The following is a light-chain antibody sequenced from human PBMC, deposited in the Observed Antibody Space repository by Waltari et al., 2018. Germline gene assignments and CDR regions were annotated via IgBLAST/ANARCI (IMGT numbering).Light chain of an antibody. CDR2: DVT. J-gene: IGLJ3*02. Sequence: QSALTQPASVSGSPGQSITISCLGTSSDIGGSNYVPWYQQHPGKAPKVMIYDVTKRPSGVSNRFSGSKSGSTASLTISGLQAEDEADYYCSSYTSSNTWVFGGGTKLTVL. CDR1: SSDIGGSNY. V-gene: IGLV2-14*01. CDR3: SSYTSSNTWV.